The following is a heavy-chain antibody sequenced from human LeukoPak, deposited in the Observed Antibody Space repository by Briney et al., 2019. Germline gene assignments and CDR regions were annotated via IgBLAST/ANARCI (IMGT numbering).Heavy chain of an antibody. D-gene: IGHD2/OR15-2a*01. CDR1: GFTFSSYS. CDR3: ARILARQFTSFSDSTPYFYYYIDV. V-gene: IGHV3-7*01. J-gene: IGHJ6*03. Sequence: GGSLRLSCAASGFTFSSYSMSWVRQAPGKGLEWVASTHQYGGENHYADSVKGRFTISRDNAKNSVYLQMNSLRVEDTAVYYCARILARQFTSFSDSTPYFYYYIDVWGNGTAVSVSS. CDR2: THQYGGEN.